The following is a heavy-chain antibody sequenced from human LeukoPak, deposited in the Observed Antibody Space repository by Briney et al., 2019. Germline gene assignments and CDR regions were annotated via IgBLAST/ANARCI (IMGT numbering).Heavy chain of an antibody. J-gene: IGHJ6*03. D-gene: IGHD6-6*01. CDR3: ARRREDYSSSGYYYYYYMDV. V-gene: IGHV5-51*01. Sequence: GKSLKISCKGSGYSFTSYWIGWVRQMPGKGLEWMGIIYPGDSDTRYSPSFQGQVTISADKSISTAYLQWSSLKASDTAMYYCARRREDYSSSGYYYYYYMDVWGKGTTVTVSS. CDR2: IYPGDSDT. CDR1: GYSFTSYW.